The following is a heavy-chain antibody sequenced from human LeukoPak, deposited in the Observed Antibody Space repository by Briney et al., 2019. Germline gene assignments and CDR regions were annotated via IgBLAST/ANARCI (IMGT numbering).Heavy chain of an antibody. J-gene: IGHJ4*02. CDR2: INHSGST. CDR1: GGSFSGYY. CDR3: ARDKRPSVVPAATFDY. Sequence: SETLSLTCAVYGGSFSGYYWSWIRQPPGEGLEWIGEINHSGSTNYNPSLESRVTISVDTSKNQFSLKLSSVTAADTAVYYCARDKRPSVVPAATFDYWGQGTLVTVSS. D-gene: IGHD2-2*01. V-gene: IGHV4-34*01.